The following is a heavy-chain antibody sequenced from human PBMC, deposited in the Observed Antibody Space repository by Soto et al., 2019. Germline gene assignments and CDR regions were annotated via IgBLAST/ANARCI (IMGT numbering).Heavy chain of an antibody. Sequence: QKISCKGCGYSFTSYWIAWLRQMPGKGLEWMGIIYPGDSDTRYSPSFQGQVTISADKSISTAYLQWSSLKASDTAMYYCASPYYRVDSCGYYMDHHRSQAAFDIWGQGTMVPVSS. J-gene: IGHJ3*02. D-gene: IGHD3-22*01. CDR3: ASPYYRVDSCGYYMDHHRSQAAFDI. CDR1: GYSFTSYW. CDR2: IYPGDSDT. V-gene: IGHV5-51*01.